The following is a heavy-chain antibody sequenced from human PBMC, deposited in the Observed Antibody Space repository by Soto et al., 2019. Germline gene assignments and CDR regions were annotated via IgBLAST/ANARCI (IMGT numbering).Heavy chain of an antibody. J-gene: IGHJ4*02. Sequence: GGSLRLSCAASGFTFSSYSMNWVRQAPGKGLEWVSSISSSSSYIYYADSVKGRFTISRDNAKNSLYLQMNSLRAEDTAVYYCARTQEHLDIVVVPAATNFDYWGQGTLVTVSS. D-gene: IGHD2-2*01. CDR1: GFTFSSYS. CDR3: ARTQEHLDIVVVPAATNFDY. V-gene: IGHV3-21*01. CDR2: ISSSSSYI.